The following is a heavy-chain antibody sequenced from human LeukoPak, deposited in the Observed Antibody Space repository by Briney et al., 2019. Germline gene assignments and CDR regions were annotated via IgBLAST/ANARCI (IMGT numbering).Heavy chain of an antibody. CDR3: ARGGSWTESGAFDI. V-gene: IGHV4-59*01. CDR1: GGSMSSYY. Sequence: SETLSLTCTVSGGSMSSYYWSWIRQPPGKGLEWIGYIYYSGSTNYNPSLKSRVTISVDTSKNQFSLKLSSVTAADTAVYYCARGGSWTESGAFDIWGQGTMVTVSS. J-gene: IGHJ3*02. CDR2: IYYSGST. D-gene: IGHD6-13*01.